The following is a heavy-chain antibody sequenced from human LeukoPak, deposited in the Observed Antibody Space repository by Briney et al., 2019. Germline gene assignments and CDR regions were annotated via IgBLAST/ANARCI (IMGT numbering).Heavy chain of an antibody. CDR1: GGTFSSYA. D-gene: IGHD2-15*01. CDR3: ARDHVTYCSGGSCYLTYYYGMDV. CDR2: IIPIFGTA. V-gene: IGHV1-69*13. Sequence: SVKVSCKASGGTFSSYAISWVRQAPGQGLEWMGGIIPIFGTANYAQKFQGRVTITADESTSTAYMELSSLRSEDTAVYYCARDHVTYCSGGSCYLTYYYGMDVWGQGTTVTVSS. J-gene: IGHJ6*02.